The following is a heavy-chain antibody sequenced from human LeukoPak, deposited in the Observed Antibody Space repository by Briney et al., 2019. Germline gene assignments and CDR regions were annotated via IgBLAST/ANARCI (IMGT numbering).Heavy chain of an antibody. D-gene: IGHD4-17*01. Sequence: PPETLSLTCTVSGGSISSYYWSWIRQPPGKGLEWIGYIYYSGSTNYNPSLKSRVTISVDTSKNQFSLKLSSVTAADTAVYYCARESQTTVTTDWYFDLWGRGTLVTVSS. V-gene: IGHV4-59*12. J-gene: IGHJ2*01. CDR2: IYYSGST. CDR3: ARESQTTVTTDWYFDL. CDR1: GGSISSYY.